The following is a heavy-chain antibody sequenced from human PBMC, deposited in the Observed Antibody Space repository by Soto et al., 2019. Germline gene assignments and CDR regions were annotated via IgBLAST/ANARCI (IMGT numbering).Heavy chain of an antibody. CDR1: GGSISSGGYY. V-gene: IGHV4-31*03. J-gene: IGHJ3*02. D-gene: IGHD3-16*01. Sequence: SETLSLTCTVSGGSISSGGYYWSWIRQHPGKGLEWIGYIYYSGSTYYNPSLKSRVTISVDTSKNQFSLKLSSVTAADTAVYYCARDFGRDSAFDIWGQGTMVTVS. CDR2: IYYSGST. CDR3: ARDFGRDSAFDI.